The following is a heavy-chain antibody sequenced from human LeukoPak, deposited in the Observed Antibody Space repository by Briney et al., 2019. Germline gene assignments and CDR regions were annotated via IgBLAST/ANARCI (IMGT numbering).Heavy chain of an antibody. Sequence: PGGSLRLSCAASGFMFNTYAMHWVRQAPGKGLEWVAFIQYDGSIQYYADSVKGRFTISRDNSKDSLYLEVSSLRPEDTAVYYCARLGYCDSGNCFSARPFDSWGQGTPVTVSS. CDR2: IQYDGSIQ. CDR1: GFMFNTYA. J-gene: IGHJ4*02. V-gene: IGHV3-30*02. D-gene: IGHD2-15*01. CDR3: ARLGYCDSGNCFSARPFDS.